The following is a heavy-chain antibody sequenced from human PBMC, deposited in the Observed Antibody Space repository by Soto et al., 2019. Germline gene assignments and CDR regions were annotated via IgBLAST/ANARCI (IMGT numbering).Heavy chain of an antibody. D-gene: IGHD2-21*02. CDR1: GFTFSSYA. V-gene: IGHV3-23*01. CDR2: ISGSGGST. CDR3: AKPGTTGRVGTSYYYYMDV. Sequence: PGGSLRLSCAASGFTFSSYAMSWVRQAPGKGLEWVSAISGSGGSTYYADSVKGRFTISRDNSKNTLYLQMNSLRAEDTAVYYCAKPGTTGRVGTSYYYYMDVWGKGTTVTVSS. J-gene: IGHJ6*03.